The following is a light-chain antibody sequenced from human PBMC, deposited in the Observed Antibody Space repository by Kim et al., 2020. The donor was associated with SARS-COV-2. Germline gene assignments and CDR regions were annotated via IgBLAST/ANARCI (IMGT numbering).Light chain of an antibody. CDR1: SGSSSSA. J-gene: IGLJ3*02. V-gene: IGLV4-69*01. CDR3: QTWGPGIRV. Sequence: SVNLPGPLRSGSSSSAVAGHQPQPAKVPGYLMKLNSDGNYIKGDGIPDRFSGSSSGAERYLSISSLQSEDEADYYCQTWGPGIRVFGGGTQLTVL. CDR2: LNSDGNY.